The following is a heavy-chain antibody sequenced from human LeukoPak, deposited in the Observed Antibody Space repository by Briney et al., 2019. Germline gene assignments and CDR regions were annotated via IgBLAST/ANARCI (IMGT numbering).Heavy chain of an antibody. CDR1: GFTFNHYG. CDR2: IWSDGTNT. CDR3: ARDAQRGFDYSNSLKY. Sequence: PGGSLRLSCGATGFTFNHYGMHWVRQAPGKGLEWVAAIWSDGTNTYYADSVKGRFTISRVDYENTVYLQMNSLRPEDSGVYYCARDAQRGFDYSNSLKYWGQGTPVTVST. D-gene: IGHD4-11*01. V-gene: IGHV3-33*01. J-gene: IGHJ4*02.